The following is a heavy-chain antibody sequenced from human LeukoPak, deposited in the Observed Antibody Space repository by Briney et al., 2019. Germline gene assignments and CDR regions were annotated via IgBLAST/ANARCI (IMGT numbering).Heavy chain of an antibody. V-gene: IGHV1-2*02. Sequence: ASVKVSCKASGYTFTGYYMHWVRQAPGQGLEWMGWINPNSGGTNYAQKFQGRVTMTRDTSITTAYMELTRLRSDDTAVYYCARGGIAVAEPFTRDAFDIWGQGTMVTVSS. CDR2: INPNSGGT. CDR3: ARGGIAVAEPFTRDAFDI. D-gene: IGHD6-19*01. CDR1: GYTFTGYY. J-gene: IGHJ3*02.